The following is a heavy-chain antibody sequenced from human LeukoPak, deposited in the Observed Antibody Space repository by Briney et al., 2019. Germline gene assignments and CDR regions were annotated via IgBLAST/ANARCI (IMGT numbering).Heavy chain of an antibody. Sequence: GGSLRLSCIASEFIFSNYWMTWVRQSPGKGLEWVSSISSSSSYIYYADSVKGRFTISRDNAKNSLYLQMNSLRAEDTAVYYCARDMLHPSMDVWGKGTTVTVSS. D-gene: IGHD2-8*01. J-gene: IGHJ6*03. CDR2: ISSSSSYI. V-gene: IGHV3-21*01. CDR1: EFIFSNYW. CDR3: ARDMLHPSMDV.